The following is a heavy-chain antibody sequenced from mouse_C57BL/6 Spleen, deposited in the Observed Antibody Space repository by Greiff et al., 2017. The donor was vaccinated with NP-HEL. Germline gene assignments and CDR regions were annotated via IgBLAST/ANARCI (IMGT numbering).Heavy chain of an antibody. CDR2: IYPGSGNT. CDR1: GYTFTDYY. J-gene: IGHJ2*01. Sequence: QVQLQQSGAELVRPGASVKLSCKASGYTFTDYYINWVKQRPGQGLEWIARIYPGSGNTYYNEKFKGKATLTAEKSSSTAYMQLSSLTSEDSAVYFCARMAVYYDYFDYWGQGTTLTVSS. CDR3: ARMAVYYDYFDY. V-gene: IGHV1-76*01. D-gene: IGHD2-4*01.